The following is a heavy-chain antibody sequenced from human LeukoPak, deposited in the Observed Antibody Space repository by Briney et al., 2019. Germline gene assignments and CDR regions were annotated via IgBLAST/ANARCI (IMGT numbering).Heavy chain of an antibody. J-gene: IGHJ4*02. CDR3: ARDVSGYGPDY. CDR2: INPSSGDT. D-gene: IGHD2-15*01. Sequence: GASVTVSCTASGYTFTAYYMHWVREAPGQGLEWMGWINPSSGDTKYAPNLQGRVTMTRDTSISTVYMELSRLISDDTALYYCARDVSGYGPDYWGQGTLVTVSS. V-gene: IGHV1-2*02. CDR1: GYTFTAYY.